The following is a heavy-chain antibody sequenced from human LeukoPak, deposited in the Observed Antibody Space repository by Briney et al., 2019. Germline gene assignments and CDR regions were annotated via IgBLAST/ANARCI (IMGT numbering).Heavy chain of an antibody. CDR3: ARDPACSGGSCRAFDI. D-gene: IGHD2-15*01. CDR1: GGSISSSSYY. J-gene: IGHJ3*02. Sequence: SETLSLTCTVSGGSISSSSYYWGWIRQPPVKGLEWIGSIYYSGSTYYDPSLKSRVTISVDTSKNQFSLKLSSVTAADTAVYYCARDPACSGGSCRAFDIWGQGTKVTVSS. V-gene: IGHV4-39*07. CDR2: IYYSGST.